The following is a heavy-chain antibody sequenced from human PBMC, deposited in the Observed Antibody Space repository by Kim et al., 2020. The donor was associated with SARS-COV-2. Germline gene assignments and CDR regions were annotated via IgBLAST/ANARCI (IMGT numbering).Heavy chain of an antibody. D-gene: IGHD2-15*01. CDR2: ISNSGST. J-gene: IGHJ2*01. CDR3: ARRGWDSDI. Sequence: SETLSLTCTVSGASISTYHWSWIRQPPGKGLEWIGYISNSGSTHYNPSLRSRVTISVDTSKNQFSLMLTSVTAADTAVYYCARRGWDSDIWGRGTLLTVSS. V-gene: IGHV4-59*08. CDR1: GASISTYH.